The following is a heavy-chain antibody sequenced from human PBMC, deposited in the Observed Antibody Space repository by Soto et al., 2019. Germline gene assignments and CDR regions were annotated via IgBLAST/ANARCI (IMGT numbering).Heavy chain of an antibody. D-gene: IGHD3-3*01. CDR1: GFTFSSYW. Sequence: PGGSLRLSCAASGFTFSSYWMSWVRQAPGKGLEWVANIKQDGSEKYYVDSVKGRFTISRDNAKNSLYLQMNSLRAEDTAVYYCARDPVHRYSRYDFWSGSLDYWGQGTLVTVSS. V-gene: IGHV3-7*05. J-gene: IGHJ4*02. CDR3: ARDPVHRYSRYDFWSGSLDY. CDR2: IKQDGSEK.